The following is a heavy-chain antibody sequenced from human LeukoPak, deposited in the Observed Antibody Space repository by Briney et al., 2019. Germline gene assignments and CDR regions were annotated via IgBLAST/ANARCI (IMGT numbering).Heavy chain of an antibody. CDR2: MNPNSGNT. Sequence: GASVKVSCKASGYTFTGCYMHWVRQATGQGLEWMGWMNPNSGNTGYAQKFQGRVTMTRNTAINTAYMELSSLRSDDTAVYYCARGRWTGHCSSTNCYSGLDPWGQGTLVTVSS. CDR3: ARGRWTGHCSSTNCYSGLDP. J-gene: IGHJ5*02. CDR1: GYTFTGCY. V-gene: IGHV1-8*02. D-gene: IGHD2-2*02.